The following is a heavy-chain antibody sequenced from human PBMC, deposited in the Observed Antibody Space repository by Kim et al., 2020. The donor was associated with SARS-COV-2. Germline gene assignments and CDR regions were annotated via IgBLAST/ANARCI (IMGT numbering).Heavy chain of an antibody. CDR2: GIT. Sequence: GITSLTDSVKRRFSISRDTPKNTVYLQLTNLRPEDTAVYYCARSSGGTFDYWGQGTLVTVSS. J-gene: IGHJ4*02. CDR3: ARSSGGTFDY. D-gene: IGHD1-1*01. V-gene: IGHV3-53*01.